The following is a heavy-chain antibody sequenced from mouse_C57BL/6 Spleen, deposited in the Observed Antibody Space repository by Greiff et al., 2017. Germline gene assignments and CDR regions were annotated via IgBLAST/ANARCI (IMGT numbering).Heavy chain of an antibody. CDR2: IYPGSGNT. V-gene: IGHV1-76*01. Sequence: QVQLQQSGAELVRPGASVTLSCKASGYTFTDYYINWVKQRPGHGLAWIARIYPGSGNTYYNEKFTGKATLSAEKSSSPAYMQLSSLTSKDSAVYFCARRGQPYAMDYWGQGTSVTVSS. J-gene: IGHJ4*01. CDR1: GYTFTDYY. D-gene: IGHD3-3*01. CDR3: ARRGQPYAMDY.